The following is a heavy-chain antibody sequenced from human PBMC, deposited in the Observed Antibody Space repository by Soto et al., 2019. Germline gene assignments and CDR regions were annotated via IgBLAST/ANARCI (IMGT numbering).Heavy chain of an antibody. D-gene: IGHD2-2*01. CDR2: ISGSGGST. CDR1: GFTFSSYA. Sequence: LRLSCAASGFTFSSYAMSWVRQAPGKGLEWVSAISGSGGSTYYADSVKGRFTISRDNSKNTLYLQMNSLRAEDTAVYYCAKGNCSSTSCYYYYYGMDVWGQGTTVTVSS. CDR3: AKGNCSSTSCYYYYYGMDV. V-gene: IGHV3-23*01. J-gene: IGHJ6*02.